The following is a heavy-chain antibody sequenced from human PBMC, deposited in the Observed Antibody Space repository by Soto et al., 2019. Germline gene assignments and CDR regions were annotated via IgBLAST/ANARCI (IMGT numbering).Heavy chain of an antibody. CDR1: GGSISSGGYY. D-gene: IGHD1-26*01. Sequence: PSETLSLTCTVSGGSISSGGYYWSWIRQHPGKGLEWIGYIYYSGSTNYNPSLKSRVTISVDTSKNQFSLKLSSVTAADTAVYYCAAFSGSYYAVWFDPWGQGTLVTVSS. V-gene: IGHV4-61*08. J-gene: IGHJ5*02. CDR2: IYYSGST. CDR3: AAFSGSYYAVWFDP.